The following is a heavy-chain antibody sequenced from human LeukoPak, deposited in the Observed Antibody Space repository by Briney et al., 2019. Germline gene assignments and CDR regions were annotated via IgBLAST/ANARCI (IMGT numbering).Heavy chain of an antibody. V-gene: IGHV3-74*01. CDR3: ASPRSGGYFDY. CDR1: GFTFSSSW. D-gene: IGHD3-10*01. CDR2: MNGDGSST. J-gene: IGHJ4*02. Sequence: GGSLRLSCAASGFTFSSSWMHGVRQAPGKGLVWVSRMNGDGSSTNYADSVKGRFTISRDNAKNTVYLQMNSLRVEDTAVYYCASPRSGGYFDYWGQGTLVTVSS.